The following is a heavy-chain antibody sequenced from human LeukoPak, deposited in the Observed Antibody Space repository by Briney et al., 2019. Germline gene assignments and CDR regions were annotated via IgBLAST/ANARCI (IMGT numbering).Heavy chain of an antibody. CDR2: INPSGGST. D-gene: IGHD6-19*01. V-gene: IGHV1-46*01. Sequence: ASVKVSCKASGYTFTSYYMHWVRQAPGQALEWMGIINPSGGSTSYAQKFQGRVTMTRDTSTSTVYMELSGLRSEDTAVYYCARDRDSGWYADYWGQGTLVTVSS. CDR1: GYTFTSYY. CDR3: ARDRDSGWYADY. J-gene: IGHJ4*02.